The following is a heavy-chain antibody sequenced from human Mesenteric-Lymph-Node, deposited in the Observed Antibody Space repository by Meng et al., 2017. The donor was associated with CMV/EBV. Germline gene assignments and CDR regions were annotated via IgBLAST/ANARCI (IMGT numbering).Heavy chain of an antibody. D-gene: IGHD2-21*01. CDR2: ISASNGDT. V-gene: IGHV1-18*01. J-gene: IGHJ4*02. Sequence: ASVKVCCKASGYTFTSYAISWMRQAPGQGLEWMGWISASNGDTNYEQKLQGRVTMTTDTSTSTAYLELRSLRSDDTAVYYCARSCAESLDDCYYFDSWGQGTLVTVSS. CDR3: ARSCAESLDDCYYFDS. CDR1: GYTFTSYA.